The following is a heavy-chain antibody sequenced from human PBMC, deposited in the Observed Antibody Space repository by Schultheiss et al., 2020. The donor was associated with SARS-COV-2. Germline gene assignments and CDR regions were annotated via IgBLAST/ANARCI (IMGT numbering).Heavy chain of an antibody. CDR1: GFSLSTSGVG. Sequence: SGPTLVKPTQTLTLTCTFSGFSLSTSGVGVGWIRQPPGKALEWLAHIFSNDEKSYSTSLKSRLTISKDTSKSQVVLTMTNMDPVDTATYYCARIPPSSGHDDAFDIWGQGTMVTVSS. CDR2: IFSNDEK. CDR3: ARIPPSSGHDDAFDI. D-gene: IGHD6-19*01. J-gene: IGHJ3*02. V-gene: IGHV2-26*01.